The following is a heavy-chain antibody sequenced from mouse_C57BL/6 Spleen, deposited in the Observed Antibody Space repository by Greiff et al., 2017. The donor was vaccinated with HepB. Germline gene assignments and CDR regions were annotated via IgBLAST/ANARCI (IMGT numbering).Heavy chain of an antibody. CDR3: TTIYYGNYAMDY. CDR2: IDPETGGT. V-gene: IGHV1-15*01. D-gene: IGHD2-1*01. CDR1: GYTFTDYE. J-gene: IGHJ4*01. Sequence: QVQLQQSGAELVRPGASVTLSCKASGYTFTDYEMHWVKQTPVHGLEWIGAIDPETGGTAYNQKFKGKAILTADKSSSTAYMELRSLTSEDSAVYYCTTIYYGNYAMDYWGQGTSVTVSS.